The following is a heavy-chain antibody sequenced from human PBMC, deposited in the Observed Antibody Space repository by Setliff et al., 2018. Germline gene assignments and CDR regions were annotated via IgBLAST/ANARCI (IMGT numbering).Heavy chain of an antibody. J-gene: IGHJ5*02. CDR2: INPDATTT. Sequence: PGGSLRLSCAASGFTFSSHWMHWVRQVPGKGLAWVSQINPDATTTYYADSVKGRFTISRDNAKTTLYLQMNSLRVEDTAVYYRARVVDMGWFDPWGQGTLVTVSS. CDR3: ARVVDMGWFDP. CDR1: GFTFSSHW. V-gene: IGHV3-74*01.